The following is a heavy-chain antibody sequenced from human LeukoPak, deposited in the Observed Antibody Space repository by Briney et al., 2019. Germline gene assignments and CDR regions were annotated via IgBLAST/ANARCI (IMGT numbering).Heavy chain of an antibody. V-gene: IGHV3-21*01. CDR3: ARAPYDYVWGSYRYIFDY. D-gene: IGHD3-16*02. CDR2: ISSSSSYI. Sequence: GGSLRLSCAASGFTFSSYSMNWVRQAPGKGLEWVSSISSSSSYIYYADSVKGRFTISRDNAKNSLYLQMNSLRAEDTAVYYCARAPYDYVWGSYRYIFDYWGQGTLVTVSP. CDR1: GFTFSSYS. J-gene: IGHJ4*02.